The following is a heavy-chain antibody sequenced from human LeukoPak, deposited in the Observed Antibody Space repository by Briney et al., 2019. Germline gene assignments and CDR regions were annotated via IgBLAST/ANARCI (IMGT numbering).Heavy chain of an antibody. CDR3: ARDQGIPDAFDI. CDR2: IHYSGNT. V-gene: IGHV4-59*12. D-gene: IGHD5-18*01. J-gene: IGHJ3*02. Sequence: SETLSLTCTVSGGSISSSYWSWIRQPPGKGLEWIAYIHYSGNTNYTPTLKNRLTMSVDTSKNQFSLKLSSVTAADTAVYYCARDQGIPDAFDIWGQGTMVTVSS. CDR1: GGSISSSY.